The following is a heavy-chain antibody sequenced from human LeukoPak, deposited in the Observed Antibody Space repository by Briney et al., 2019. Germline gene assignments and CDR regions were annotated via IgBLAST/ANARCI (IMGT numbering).Heavy chain of an antibody. CDR3: ARGRGLDY. Sequence: GRSLRLSCAASGFTFSSLGISSVRQAPGKGQEWVANIKQDGSEKYYVDSVKGRFTISRDNAENSLYLQMNSLRAEDTAVYYCARGRGLDYWGQGTLVTVSS. V-gene: IGHV3-7*04. D-gene: IGHD3-10*01. CDR2: IKQDGSEK. J-gene: IGHJ4*02. CDR1: GFTFSSLG.